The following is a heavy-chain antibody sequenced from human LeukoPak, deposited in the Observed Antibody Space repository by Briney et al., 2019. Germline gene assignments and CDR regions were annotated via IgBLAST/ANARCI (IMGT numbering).Heavy chain of an antibody. D-gene: IGHD6-6*01. Sequence: GGSLRLSCVGSGFTFSSYAMSWVRQAPGNGLEWVSAIGESGSDTHYADSVKGRFTISKDNSKNTLFLQMNSLRAEDTAVYYCAKRVPYSSSSVYFDSWGQGTLVSVSS. CDR1: GFTFSSYA. CDR2: IGESGSDT. V-gene: IGHV3-23*01. J-gene: IGHJ4*02. CDR3: AKRVPYSSSSVYFDS.